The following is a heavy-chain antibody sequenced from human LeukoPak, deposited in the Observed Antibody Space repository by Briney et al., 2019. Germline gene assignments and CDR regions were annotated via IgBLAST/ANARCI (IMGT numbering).Heavy chain of an antibody. Sequence: GESLKISCNGSGYTFTNYYIAWVRQMPGKGLEWMGIIYPGDSDTRYSPSFQGQVTISADKSISTAYLQWSSLKASDTAMYYSARVVADNWLDPWGQGTLVTVSS. V-gene: IGHV5-51*01. J-gene: IGHJ5*02. CDR3: ARVVADNWLDP. D-gene: IGHD2-15*01. CDR1: GYTFTNYY. CDR2: IYPGDSDT.